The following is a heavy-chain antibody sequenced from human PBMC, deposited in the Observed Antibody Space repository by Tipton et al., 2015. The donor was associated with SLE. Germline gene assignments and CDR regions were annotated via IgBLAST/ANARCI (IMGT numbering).Heavy chain of an antibody. CDR2: INHSGST. Sequence: TLSLTCAVYGGSFSGYYWSWIRQPPGKGLEWIGEINHSGSTNYNPSLKSRVTISVDTSKNQFSLKLSSVTAADTAVYYCARGAGIMHFWGQGTLVTVSS. J-gene: IGHJ4*02. D-gene: IGHD3-16*01. CDR3: ARGAGIMHF. CDR1: GGSFSGYY. V-gene: IGHV4-34*01.